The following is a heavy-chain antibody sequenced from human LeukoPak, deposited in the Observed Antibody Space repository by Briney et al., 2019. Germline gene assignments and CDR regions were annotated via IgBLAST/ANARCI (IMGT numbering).Heavy chain of an antibody. J-gene: IGHJ4*02. D-gene: IGHD1-14*01. V-gene: IGHV3-7*01. Sequence: PGGSLRLSCAASGFTFSSYAMSWVRQPPGKGLEWVANINEDGGERHYVDTVKGRFTISRDNAKNSTYLQMNSLRAEDTGVYYCARGGNREKWGRGTLVTVSS. CDR3: ARGGNREK. CDR2: INEDGGER. CDR1: GFTFSSYA.